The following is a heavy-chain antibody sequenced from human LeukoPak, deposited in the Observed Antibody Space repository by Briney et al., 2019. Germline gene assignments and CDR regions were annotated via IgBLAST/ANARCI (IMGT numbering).Heavy chain of an antibody. CDR1: GFTFNSCW. D-gene: IGHD6-13*01. Sequence: GGSLRLSCVVSGFTFNSCWMNWVRQAPGKGLEWVSAISGGSSYIYYADSVKGRFTISRDNAKNSLYLQMNSLRAEDTAVYYCARDLAAAVNYWGQGTLVTVSS. CDR3: ARDLAAAVNY. CDR2: ISGGSSYI. V-gene: IGHV3-21*01. J-gene: IGHJ4*02.